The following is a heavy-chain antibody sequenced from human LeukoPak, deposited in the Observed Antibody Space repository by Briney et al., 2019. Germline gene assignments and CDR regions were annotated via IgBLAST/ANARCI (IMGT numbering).Heavy chain of an antibody. CDR2: FDPEDGET. CDR1: GYTLTELS. V-gene: IGHV1-24*01. J-gene: IGHJ4*02. Sequence: GASVKVSCKVSGYTLTELSMHWVRQAPGKGLEWMGGFDPEDGETIYAQKFQGRVTMTEDTSTDTAYMELSSLRSEDTAVYYCATDINYGSGSYYNYWGQGTLVTVSS. CDR3: ATDINYGSGSYYNY. D-gene: IGHD3-10*01.